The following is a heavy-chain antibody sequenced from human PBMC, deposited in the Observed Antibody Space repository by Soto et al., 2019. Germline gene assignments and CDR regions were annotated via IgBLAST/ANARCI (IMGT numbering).Heavy chain of an antibody. D-gene: IGHD3-22*01. J-gene: IGHJ4*02. CDR2: IIPIFGTA. CDR3: ARGKGITMIAASFDY. CDR1: GGTFSSYA. Sequence: SVKVSCKASGGTFSSYAISWVRQAPGQGLEWMGGIIPIFGTANYAQKFQGRVTITADESTSTAYMELSSLRSEDTAVYYCARGKGITMIAASFDYWGQGTLVTVSS. V-gene: IGHV1-69*13.